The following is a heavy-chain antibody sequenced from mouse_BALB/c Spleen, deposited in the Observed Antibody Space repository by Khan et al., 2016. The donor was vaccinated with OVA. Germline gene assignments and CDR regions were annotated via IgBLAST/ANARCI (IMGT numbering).Heavy chain of an antibody. CDR3: ARRGLRWDFDY. Sequence: QVQLQQPGAELAKPGASVKMSYKASGYTFINYWILWVKQRPGQGLEWIGYINPSTGYTEYNPNFKDKATLTADKSSSKPYMQLNSLTTEDSAVYYSARRGLRWDFDYWGQGTTLTVSS. CDR2: INPSTGYT. V-gene: IGHV1-7*01. D-gene: IGHD1-1*01. J-gene: IGHJ2*01. CDR1: GYTFINYW.